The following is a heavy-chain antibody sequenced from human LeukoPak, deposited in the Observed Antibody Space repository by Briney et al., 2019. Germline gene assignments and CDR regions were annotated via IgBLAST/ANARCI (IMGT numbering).Heavy chain of an antibody. V-gene: IGHV4-59*01. CDR2: IYYRGST. J-gene: IGHJ6*03. CDR1: GGPLTSYY. Sequence: PSETLSLTCAVSGGPLTSYYWSWIRQPPGKGLEWIGFIYYRGSTNYNPSLESRVTISLDTSKKEFYLKVSSVTAADTAVYYCARGGYYYMDVWGKGTTVTVSS. CDR3: ARGGYYYMDV.